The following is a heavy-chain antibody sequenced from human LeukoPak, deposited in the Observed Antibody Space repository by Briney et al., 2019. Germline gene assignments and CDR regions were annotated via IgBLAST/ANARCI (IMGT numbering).Heavy chain of an antibody. D-gene: IGHD3-10*01. J-gene: IGHJ3*02. CDR2: INHSGST. CDR3: ARARLMVRGAKPPGAFEI. V-gene: IGHV4-34*01. CDR1: GGSFSGYY. Sequence: SETLSLTCAVYGGSFSGYYWSWIRQPPGKGLEWIGEINHSGSTNYNPSLKSRVTISVDTSKNQFSLKLSSVTAADTAVYYCARARLMVRGAKPPGAFEIWGQGTMVTVSS.